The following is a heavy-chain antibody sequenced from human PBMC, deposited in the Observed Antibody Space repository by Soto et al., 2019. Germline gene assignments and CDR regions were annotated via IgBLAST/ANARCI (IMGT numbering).Heavy chain of an antibody. V-gene: IGHV4-31*03. D-gene: IGHD3-10*01. J-gene: IGHJ5*02. CDR2: IYYSGST. CDR3: ARGFGPGWFDP. CDR1: GGSISSGGYY. Sequence: ASETLSLTCTVSGGSISSGGYYWSWIRQHPGKGLEWIGYIYYSGSTYYNPSLKSRVTISVDTSKNQFSLKLSSVTAADTAVYYCARGFGPGWFDPWGQGTLVTVSS.